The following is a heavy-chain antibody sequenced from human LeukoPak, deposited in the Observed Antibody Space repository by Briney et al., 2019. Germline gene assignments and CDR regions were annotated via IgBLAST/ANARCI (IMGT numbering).Heavy chain of an antibody. CDR1: GVSFSRYL. CDR2: INHSGST. D-gene: IGHD3-10*01. J-gene: IGHJ6*03. Sequence: SETLSLTCAVYGVSFSRYLWSWVRQPPGKGLEWLGEINHSGSTNYNPSLKSRVTISVDTSKNQFSLKLSSVTPADTAVYYCAREVILGYYYMDVWGKGTTVIVSS. V-gene: IGHV4-34*01. CDR3: AREVILGYYYMDV.